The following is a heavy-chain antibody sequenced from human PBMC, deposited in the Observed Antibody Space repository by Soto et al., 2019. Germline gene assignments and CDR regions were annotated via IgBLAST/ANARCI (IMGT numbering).Heavy chain of an antibody. V-gene: IGHV3-33*01. CDR2: IWYDGSNK. J-gene: IGHJ4*02. D-gene: IGHD3-22*01. Sequence: GGSLRLSCAASGFTFSSYGMHWVRQSPGKGLERVAVIWYDGSNKYYADSVKGRFTISRDNSKNTLYLQMNSLRAEDTAVYYCARGCYDSSGYSKSSYFDYWGQGTLVTVSS. CDR3: ARGCYDSSGYSKSSYFDY. CDR1: GFTFSSYG.